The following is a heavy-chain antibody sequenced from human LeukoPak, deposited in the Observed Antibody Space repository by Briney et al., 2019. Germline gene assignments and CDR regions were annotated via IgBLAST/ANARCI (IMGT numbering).Heavy chain of an antibody. V-gene: IGHV4-4*07. CDR1: GGSISGYF. J-gene: IGHJ4*02. Sequence: SETLSLTCTVSGGSISGYFWSWIRQPAGKGLEWIGRIYATGTTNYNPSLKSRVTMSVDTSKNQFSLNLTSVTAADTAVYYCARDHAERNFDYWGQGTLVTVSS. CDR2: IYATGTT. CDR3: ARDHAERNFDY. D-gene: IGHD1-1*01.